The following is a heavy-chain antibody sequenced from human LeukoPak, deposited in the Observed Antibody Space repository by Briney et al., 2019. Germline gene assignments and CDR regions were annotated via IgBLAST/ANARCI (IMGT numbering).Heavy chain of an antibody. V-gene: IGHV4-34*01. CDR1: GGSFSGYY. D-gene: IGHD3-10*02. CDR3: XXXXAMXNDAFDI. Sequence: TXXVYGGSFSGYYWSWIRQPPGKGLEWIGEINHSGSTNYNPSLKSRVTISVDTSKNQFSLKLSSVTAADTAVYYCXXXXAMXNDAFDIWGQGXMVTVSS. J-gene: IGHJ3*02. CDR2: INHSGST.